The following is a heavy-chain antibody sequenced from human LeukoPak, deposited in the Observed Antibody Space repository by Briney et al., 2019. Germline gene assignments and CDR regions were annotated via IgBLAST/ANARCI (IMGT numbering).Heavy chain of an antibody. Sequence: PSETLSLTCAVSSYSISSGSYWGWIRQSPGKGLEWVGSIFHGGNSYYNPSLKSRLTMSVDTSKNQFSLKLTSVTAADTALYYCARVTYVDDMLYQYFDYWGQGILVTVSS. CDR1: SYSISSGSY. CDR3: ARVTYVDDMLYQYFDY. V-gene: IGHV4-38-2*01. J-gene: IGHJ4*02. D-gene: IGHD4-17*01. CDR2: IFHGGNS.